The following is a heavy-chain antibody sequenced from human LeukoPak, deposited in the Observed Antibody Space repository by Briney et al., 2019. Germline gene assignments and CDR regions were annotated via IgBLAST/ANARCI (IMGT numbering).Heavy chain of an antibody. CDR1: GYTFTGYY. J-gene: IGHJ6*03. V-gene: IGHV1-2*02. CDR2: INPNSGGT. Sequence: ASVKVSCKASGYTFTGYYMHWVRQAPGQGLEWMGWINPNSGGTSYAQKFQGRVTMTRDTSISTAHMELSRLRSDDTAVYYCARAFGGVPAATDYYYYYMDVWGKGTTVTVSS. D-gene: IGHD2-2*01. CDR3: ARAFGGVPAATDYYYYYMDV.